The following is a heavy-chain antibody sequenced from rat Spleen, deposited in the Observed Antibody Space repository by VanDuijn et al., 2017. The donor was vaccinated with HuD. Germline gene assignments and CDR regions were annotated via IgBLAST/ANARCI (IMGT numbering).Heavy chain of an antibody. CDR3: ATEGAYYGGYLPFAY. J-gene: IGHJ3*01. CDR2: ITNASGRT. CDR1: GFTFSSFP. V-gene: IGHV5-46*01. Sequence: EVQLVESGGGLVQPGRSVKLSCAASGFTFSSFPMAWVRQAPTRGLEWVASITNASGRTYYPDSVKGRFTISRDNAKSTLYLQMNSLRSEDTATYYWATEGAYYGGYLPFAYWGQGTLVTVSS. D-gene: IGHD1-11*01.